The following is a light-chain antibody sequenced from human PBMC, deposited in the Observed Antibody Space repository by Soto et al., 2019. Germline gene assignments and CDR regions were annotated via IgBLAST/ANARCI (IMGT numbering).Light chain of an antibody. V-gene: IGKV3-20*01. Sequence: EIVLTQSPGTLSLSPGERATLSCRASQRVSSSYLAWYQQKPGQAPRLLIYGASSRATGIPGRFSGSGSGTDFTLIISRLEPEDVAVYYCQQYGRSPFTFGPGTKVDIK. J-gene: IGKJ3*01. CDR3: QQYGRSPFT. CDR2: GAS. CDR1: QRVSSSY.